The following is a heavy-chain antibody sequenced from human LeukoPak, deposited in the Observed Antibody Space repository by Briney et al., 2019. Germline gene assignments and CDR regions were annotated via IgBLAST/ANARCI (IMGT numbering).Heavy chain of an antibody. D-gene: IGHD3-22*01. Sequence: GGSLRLSCAASGFTFSSYAMSWVRQAPGKGLEWVSAISGSGGSTYYADSVKGRFTISRDNSKNTLYLQMNSLRAEDTAVYYCARPGYYDSSGYSIDYWGQGTLVTVSS. CDR1: GFTFSSYA. J-gene: IGHJ4*02. CDR3: ARPGYYDSSGYSIDY. CDR2: ISGSGGST. V-gene: IGHV3-23*01.